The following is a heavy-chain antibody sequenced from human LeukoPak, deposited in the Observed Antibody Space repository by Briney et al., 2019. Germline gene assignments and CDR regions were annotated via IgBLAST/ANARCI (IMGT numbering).Heavy chain of an antibody. CDR3: ASSGSYDTYFQH. D-gene: IGHD1-26*01. Sequence: PSETLSLTCTVSGGSISSYYWSWLRQPPGKGLEWIGYIYYSGITNYNPSLKSRVTVSIDTTKNQFSLKLNSVTAADTAVYYCASSGSYDTYFQHWGQGILVTVSS. J-gene: IGHJ1*01. CDR1: GGSISSYY. V-gene: IGHV4-59*01. CDR2: IYYSGIT.